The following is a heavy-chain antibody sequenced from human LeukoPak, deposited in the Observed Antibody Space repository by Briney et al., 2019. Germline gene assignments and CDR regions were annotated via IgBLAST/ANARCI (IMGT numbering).Heavy chain of an antibody. Sequence: SVKVSCKASGGTFSSYAISWVRQAPGQGLEWMGGIIPIFGTANYARKFQGRVTITADESTSTAYMELSSLRSEDTAVYYCARAPCGSTSCYAHYYYGMDVWGQGTTVTVSS. CDR3: ARAPCGSTSCYAHYYYGMDV. CDR1: GGTFSSYA. J-gene: IGHJ6*02. CDR2: IIPIFGTA. V-gene: IGHV1-69*13. D-gene: IGHD2-2*01.